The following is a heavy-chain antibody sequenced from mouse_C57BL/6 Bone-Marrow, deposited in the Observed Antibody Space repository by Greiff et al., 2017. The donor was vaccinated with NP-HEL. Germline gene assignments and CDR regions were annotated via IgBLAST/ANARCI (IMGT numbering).Heavy chain of an antibody. CDR2: INPYNGGT. V-gene: IGHV1-19*01. CDR1: GYTFTDYY. D-gene: IGHD2-1*01. CDR3: ASDLLYYAMDY. Sequence: EVQLVESGPVLVKPGASVKMSCKASGYTFTDYYMNWVKQSHGKSLEWIGVINPYNGGTSYNQKFKGKATLTVDKSSSTAYMELNSLTSEDSAVYYCASDLLYYAMDYWGQGTSVTVSS. J-gene: IGHJ4*01.